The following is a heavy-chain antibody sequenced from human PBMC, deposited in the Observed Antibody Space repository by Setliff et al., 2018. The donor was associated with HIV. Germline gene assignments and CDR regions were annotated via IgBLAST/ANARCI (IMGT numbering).Heavy chain of an antibody. CDR2: ISSSSSYI. V-gene: IGHV3-21*04. Sequence: GGSLRLSCGASGFTFSTHAMHWVRQAPGKALEWVSSISSSSSYIYYADSVKGRFTISRDNAKNSLYLQMNSLRAEDTAVYYCARGGDRQQLVLIDYWGQGTLVTVSS. J-gene: IGHJ4*02. D-gene: IGHD6-13*01. CDR3: ARGGDRQQLVLIDY. CDR1: GFTFSTHA.